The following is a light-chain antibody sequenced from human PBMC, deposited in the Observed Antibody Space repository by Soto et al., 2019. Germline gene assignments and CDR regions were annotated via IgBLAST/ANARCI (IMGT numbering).Light chain of an antibody. J-gene: IGKJ5*01. CDR3: QQSYNPIT. CDR1: QSISSY. Sequence: DIQMTQSPSSLSASVGDRVTLTCRASQSISSYLNWYQQKPGKAPKLLIYAASSLQSGVPSRFSGSGSGTDFTLTISSLQPEDFATYYCQQSYNPITFGQGKRLEI. CDR2: AAS. V-gene: IGKV1-39*01.